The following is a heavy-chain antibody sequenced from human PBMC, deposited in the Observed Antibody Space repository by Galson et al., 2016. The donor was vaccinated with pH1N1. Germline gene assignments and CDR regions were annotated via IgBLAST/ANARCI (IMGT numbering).Heavy chain of an antibody. CDR3: ASFTTRTTGDY. V-gene: IGHV1-69*05. CDR1: GGTFTIYA. CDR2: ISRMFGAP. Sequence: SVKVSCKASGGTFTIYAINWVRQAPGQGLEWMGGISRMFGAPNYAHHFQDRVTITTDDSTSTVDMEVSSLRYEDTAIYYCASFTTRTTGDYWGQGTLVTVST. J-gene: IGHJ4*02. D-gene: IGHD1-1*01.